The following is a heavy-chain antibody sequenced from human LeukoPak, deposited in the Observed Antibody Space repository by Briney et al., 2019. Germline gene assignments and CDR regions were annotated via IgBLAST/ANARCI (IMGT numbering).Heavy chain of an antibody. CDR1: GFTFSSYA. CDR3: AKDYRRSRSGFAY. J-gene: IGHJ4*02. V-gene: IGHV3-23*01. CDR2: ISGSGGST. D-gene: IGHD3-10*01. Sequence: GGSLRLSCAASGFTFSSYAMSWVRQARGKGLEWVSAISGSGGSTYYADSVKGRFTISRDNSKNTLYLQMNSLRAEDTAVYYCAKDYRRSRSGFAYWGQGTLVTVSS.